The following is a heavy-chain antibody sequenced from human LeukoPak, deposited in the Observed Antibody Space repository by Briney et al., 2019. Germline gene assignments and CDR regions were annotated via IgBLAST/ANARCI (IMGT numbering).Heavy chain of an antibody. J-gene: IGHJ4*02. CDR3: AREDPAVTFDY. Sequence: PSETLSLTCTVSGGSISSYYWSWIRQPPGKGLEWIGYIYCSGSTNYNPSLKSRVTISVDTSKNQFSLKLSSVTAADTAVYYCAREDPAVTFDYWGQGTLVTVSS. CDR2: IYCSGST. CDR1: GGSISSYY. V-gene: IGHV4-59*01. D-gene: IGHD4-17*01.